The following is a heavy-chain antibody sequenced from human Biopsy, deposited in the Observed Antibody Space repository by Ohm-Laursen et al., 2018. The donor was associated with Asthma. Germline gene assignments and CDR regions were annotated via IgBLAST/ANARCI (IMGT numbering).Heavy chain of an antibody. CDR2: IYYSGTT. Sequence: SQTLSLTCRLSSGSGGYMRSGNYYWGWIRQPPGKGLEWIGSIYYSGTTYYNPSLESRVTVSADTSKNQFSLKLTSVTAADTAVYYCVRGSSSWHHGPFHYYYGLDVWGQGTTVTVSS. V-gene: IGHV4-39*01. D-gene: IGHD6-13*01. CDR1: GGYMRSGNYY. CDR3: VRGSSSWHHGPFHYYYGLDV. J-gene: IGHJ6*02.